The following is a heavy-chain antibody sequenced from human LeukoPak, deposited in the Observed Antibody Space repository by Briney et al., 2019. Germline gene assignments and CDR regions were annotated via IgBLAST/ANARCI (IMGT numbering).Heavy chain of an antibody. CDR2: IYYSGST. Sequence: SETLSLTCTVSGGSISSYYWSWIRQPPGKGLEWIGYIYYSGSTNYNPSLKSRVTISVDTPKNQFSLKLSSVTAADTAVYYCARYALGLFVYWGQGTLVTVSS. D-gene: IGHD2-2*01. CDR1: GGSISSYY. V-gene: IGHV4-59*08. J-gene: IGHJ4*02. CDR3: ARYALGLFVY.